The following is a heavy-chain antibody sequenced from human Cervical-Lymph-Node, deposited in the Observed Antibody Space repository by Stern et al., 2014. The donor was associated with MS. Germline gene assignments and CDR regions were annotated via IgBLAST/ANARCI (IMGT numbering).Heavy chain of an antibody. D-gene: IGHD3-22*01. CDR2: IYPADSDT. CDR3: VRRRDSAGYDTFDL. CDR1: GYTFSNFW. V-gene: IGHV5-51*01. Sequence: EMQLVESGAEVKKPRESLKISCRTSGYTFSNFWIGWVRQMPGKGLEWMGVIYPADSDTTYSPSFQGQVTISADESISTAYLQWRSLKASDTAMYYCVRRRDSAGYDTFDLWGQGTMLIVSS. J-gene: IGHJ3*01.